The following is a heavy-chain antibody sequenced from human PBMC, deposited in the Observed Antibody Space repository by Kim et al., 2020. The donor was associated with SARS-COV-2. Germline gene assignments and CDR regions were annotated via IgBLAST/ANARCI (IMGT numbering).Heavy chain of an antibody. Sequence: SVKVSCKASGGTFSSYAISWVRQAPGQGLEWMGGIIPIFGTANYAQKFQGRVTITADESTSTAYMELSSLRSEDTAVYYCASQRFSSTYYYYYGMDVWGQGTTVTVSS. CDR1: GGTFSSYA. CDR2: IIPIFGTA. CDR3: ASQRFSSTYYYYYGMDV. J-gene: IGHJ6*02. V-gene: IGHV1-69*13. D-gene: IGHD6-13*01.